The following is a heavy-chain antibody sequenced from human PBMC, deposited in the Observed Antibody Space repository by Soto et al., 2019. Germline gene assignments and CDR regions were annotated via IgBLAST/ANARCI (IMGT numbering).Heavy chain of an antibody. D-gene: IGHD2-2*01. CDR3: ARDHRNWVVVPSSWFDP. Sequence: SSVKVSCKASGGTFSSYAISWVRQAPGQGLEWMGGIIPIFGTANYAQKFQGRVTITADESTSTAYMELSSLRSEDTAVYYCARDHRNWVVVPSSWFDPRGHGNLVTVYS. CDR1: GGTFSSYA. V-gene: IGHV1-69*13. CDR2: IIPIFGTA. J-gene: IGHJ5*02.